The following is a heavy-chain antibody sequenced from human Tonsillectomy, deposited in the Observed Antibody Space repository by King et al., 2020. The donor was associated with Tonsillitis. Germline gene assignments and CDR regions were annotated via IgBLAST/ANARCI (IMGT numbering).Heavy chain of an antibody. CDR1: GFTFSSYS. CDR2: ISSSSSYI. Sequence: QLVQSGGGLVKPGGSLRLSCAASGFTFSSYSMNWVRQAPGKGLEWVSSISSSSSYIYYADSVKGKFTISRDNAKNSLYLQMNSLRAEDTAVYYCLSISSSSVYFQHWGQGTLVTVSS. D-gene: IGHD6-13*01. V-gene: IGHV3-21*01. J-gene: IGHJ1*01. CDR3: LSISSSSVYFQH.